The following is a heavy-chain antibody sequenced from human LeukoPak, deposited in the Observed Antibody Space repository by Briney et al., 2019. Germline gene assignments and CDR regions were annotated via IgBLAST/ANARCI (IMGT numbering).Heavy chain of an antibody. CDR3: ARSGDYGGDYYYYGMDV. Sequence: ASVKVSCKASGYTFTSYGISWVRQAPGQGLEWMGWISAYNGNTNYAQKLQGRVTMTTDTSTSTAYMELRSLRSDDTAVYYCARSGDYGGDYYYYGMDVWGQGTTVTVSS. CDR2: ISAYNGNT. J-gene: IGHJ6*02. V-gene: IGHV1-18*01. D-gene: IGHD4-17*01. CDR1: GYTFTSYG.